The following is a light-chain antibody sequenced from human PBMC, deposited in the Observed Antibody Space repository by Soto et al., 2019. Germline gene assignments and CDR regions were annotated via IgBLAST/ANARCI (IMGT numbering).Light chain of an antibody. CDR2: DVS. V-gene: IGKV3-20*01. CDR1: QIISSNF. J-gene: IGKJ1*01. CDR3: QPYDSSWT. Sequence: EVVLTQSPGTLSLSPGERATLSCRASQIISSNFLAWYQHKRGQAPILLIYDVSRRARGIPDRFSGSGSGTDFTLTISRLEPEDFTVYYCQPYDSSWTFGQGTKVEIK.